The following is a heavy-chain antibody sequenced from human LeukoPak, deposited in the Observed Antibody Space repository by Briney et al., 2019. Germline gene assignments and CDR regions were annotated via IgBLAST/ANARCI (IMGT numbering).Heavy chain of an antibody. CDR1: GFTFSSYA. J-gene: IGHJ4*02. CDR2: ISYDGSNK. Sequence: GGSLRLSCAASGFTFSSYAMHWVRQAPGKGLEWVAVISYDGSNKYYADSAKGRFTISRDNSKNTLYLQMNSLRAEDTAVYYCARRSYWGQGTLVTVSS. D-gene: IGHD1-14*01. CDR3: ARRSY. V-gene: IGHV3-30-3*01.